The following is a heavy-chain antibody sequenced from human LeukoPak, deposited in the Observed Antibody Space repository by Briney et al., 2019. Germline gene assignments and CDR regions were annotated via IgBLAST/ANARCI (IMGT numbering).Heavy chain of an antibody. CDR3: ARVPLFGWAPYYDYYMDV. D-gene: IGHD3-10*01. CDR1: GGSISSSSYY. J-gene: IGHJ6*03. CDR2: IYYSGST. Sequence: SETLSLTCTVSGGSISSSSYYWGWIRQPPGQGLEWIGSIYYSGSTYYNLSLKSRVTISVDTSKNQFSLKLSSVTAADTAVYYCARVPLFGWAPYYDYYMDVWGKETTVTVSS. V-gene: IGHV4-39*07.